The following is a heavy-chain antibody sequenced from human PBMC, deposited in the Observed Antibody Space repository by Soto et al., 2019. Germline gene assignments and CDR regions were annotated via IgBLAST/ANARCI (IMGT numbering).Heavy chain of an antibody. CDR3: TRDYVEQGYYYGSEIHQVLEY. CDR2: IRSKAYGGTT. CDR1: GFTFGDFG. Sequence: TVLGFTFGDFGIRRIIKKQRKGLEWVGFIRSKAYGGTTEYAASVKGRFTISRDDSKSIAYLQMNSLKTEDTAVYYCTRDYVEQGYYYGSEIHQVLEYWVHGTLVTGSS. D-gene: IGHD3-10*01. J-gene: IGHJ4*01. V-gene: IGHV3-49*03.